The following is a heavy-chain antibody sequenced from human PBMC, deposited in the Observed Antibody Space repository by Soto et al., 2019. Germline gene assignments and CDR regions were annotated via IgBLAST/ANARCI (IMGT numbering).Heavy chain of an antibody. CDR2: ISGSGGST. CDR1: GFTFSSYA. D-gene: IGHD3-22*01. Sequence: GGSLRLSCAASGFTFSSYAMSWVRQAPGKGLEWVSAISGSGGSTYYADSVKGRFTISRDNSKNTLYLKMNSLRAEDTAVYYCAKPLFSGGYSCFDYWGQGTLVTVSS. CDR3: AKPLFSGGYSCFDY. J-gene: IGHJ4*02. V-gene: IGHV3-23*01.